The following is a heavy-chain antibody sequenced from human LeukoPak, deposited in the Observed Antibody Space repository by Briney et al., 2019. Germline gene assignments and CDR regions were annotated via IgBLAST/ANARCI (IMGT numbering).Heavy chain of an antibody. CDR2: ISYDGSNK. CDR3: ARVGADKNYYDSRVEVYYYYGMDV. D-gene: IGHD3-22*01. CDR1: GFTFSSYA. Sequence: GGSLRLSCAASGFTFSSYAMHWVRQAPGKGLEWAAVISYDGSNKYYADSVKGRFTISRDNSKNTLYLQMNSLRAEDTAVYYCARVGADKNYYDSRVEVYYYYGMDVWGQGTTVTVSS. V-gene: IGHV3-30-3*01. J-gene: IGHJ6*02.